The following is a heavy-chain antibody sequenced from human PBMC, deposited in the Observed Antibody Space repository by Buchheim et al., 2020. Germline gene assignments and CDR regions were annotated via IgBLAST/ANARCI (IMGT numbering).Heavy chain of an antibody. CDR3: ARDLPQTSEYSSSWSPFDY. CDR1: GFTFSSYW. V-gene: IGHV3-7*04. D-gene: IGHD6-13*01. Sequence: EVQLVESGGGLVQPGGSLRLSCAASGFTFSSYWMSWVRQAPGKGLEWVANIKQDGSEKYYVDSVKGRFTISRDNAKNSLYLKMNSLRAEDTAVYYCARDLPQTSEYSSSWSPFDYWGQGTL. CDR2: IKQDGSEK. J-gene: IGHJ4*02.